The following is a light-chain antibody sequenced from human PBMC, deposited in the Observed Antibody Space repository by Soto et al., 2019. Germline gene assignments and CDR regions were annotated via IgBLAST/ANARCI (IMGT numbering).Light chain of an antibody. CDR2: EVS. V-gene: IGLV2-14*01. CDR1: FNDVGGYNY. CDR3: SSYTSSSTYV. Sequence: QSVLTQPPSASGSPGQSVTISCTGTFNDVGGYNYVSWYQQHPGKAPKLMIYEVSNRPSGVSNRFSGSKSGNTASLTISGLQAEDEADYYCSSYTSSSTYVFGTGTKLTVL. J-gene: IGLJ1*01.